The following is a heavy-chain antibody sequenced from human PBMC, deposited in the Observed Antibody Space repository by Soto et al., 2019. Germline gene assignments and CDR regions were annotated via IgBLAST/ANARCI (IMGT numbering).Heavy chain of an antibody. J-gene: IGHJ4*02. CDR2: TSYDGSNG. V-gene: IGHV3-30*18. CDR3: AKSPPAVAGYFDC. D-gene: IGHD6-19*01. CDR1: GFTFSSSG. Sequence: QVQLVESGGGVVQPGRSLRLSCVASGFTFSSSGMHWVRQAPGKGLEWVAVTSYDGSNGYYADSVRGRFTISRDNSKNTLYLQMNSLRAEDTAVYYCAKSPPAVAGYFDCWGQGTLVTVSS.